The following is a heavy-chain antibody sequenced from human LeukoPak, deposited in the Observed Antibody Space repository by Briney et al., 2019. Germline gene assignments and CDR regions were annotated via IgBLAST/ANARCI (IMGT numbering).Heavy chain of an antibody. Sequence: GGSLRLSCAASGFTFSNAWMNWVRQAPGKGLEWVGRVKSEADGGTIDYAAPVKGRFTISRGDSKKTLYLQMYSLKTEDTAVYYCTPTYYFDSSGYYSLYDFWGQGTLVTVSS. J-gene: IGHJ4*02. CDR1: GFTFSNAW. CDR2: VKSEADGGTI. V-gene: IGHV3-15*01. D-gene: IGHD3-22*01. CDR3: TPTYYFDSSGYYSLYDF.